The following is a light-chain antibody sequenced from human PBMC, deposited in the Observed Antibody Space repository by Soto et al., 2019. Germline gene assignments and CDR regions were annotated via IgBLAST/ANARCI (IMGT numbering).Light chain of an antibody. CDR1: QSVSSSY. J-gene: IGKJ1*01. CDR3: QQYGSSSWT. CDR2: GAS. Sequence: EIVLTQSTGTLSLSPGERATLSCRASQSVSSSYFAWYQQRFGQAPRLLIYGASSRATGIPDRFSGSGSGTDFTLTISRLEPEDFAVYYCQQYGSSSWTFGQGTKVEIK. V-gene: IGKV3-20*01.